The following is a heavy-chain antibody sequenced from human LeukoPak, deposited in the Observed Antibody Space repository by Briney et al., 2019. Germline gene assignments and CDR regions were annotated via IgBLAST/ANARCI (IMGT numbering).Heavy chain of an antibody. J-gene: IGHJ6*04. CDR2: IYHSGST. D-gene: IGHD3-9*01. Sequence: PSQTLSLTCAVSGGSISSGGYSWSWIRQPPGKGLEWIGYIYHSGSTYYNPSLKSRVTISVDRSKNQFSLKLSSVTAADTAVYYCARNHLTGYFYCGMDVWGKGTTVTVSS. V-gene: IGHV4-30-2*01. CDR1: GGSISSGGYS. CDR3: ARNHLTGYFYCGMDV.